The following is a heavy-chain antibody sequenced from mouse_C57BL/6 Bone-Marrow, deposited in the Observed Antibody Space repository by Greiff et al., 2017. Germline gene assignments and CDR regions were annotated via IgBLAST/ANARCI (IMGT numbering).Heavy chain of an antibody. CDR2: INPNNGGT. J-gene: IGHJ4*01. V-gene: IGHV1-18*01. CDR1: GYTFTDYN. Sequence: EVQLQESGPELVKPGASVKIPCKASGYTFTDYNMDWVKQSHGKSLEWIGDINPNNGGTIYNQKFKGKATLTVDKSSTTAYMGLRSLTSEDTAVFYCASGEESYCGYDWYAMDYWGQGTSVTVSS. CDR3: ASGEESYCGYDWYAMDY. D-gene: IGHD2-2*01.